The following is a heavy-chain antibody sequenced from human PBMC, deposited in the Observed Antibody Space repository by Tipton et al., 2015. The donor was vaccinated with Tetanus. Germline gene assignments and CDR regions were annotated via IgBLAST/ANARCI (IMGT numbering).Heavy chain of an antibody. D-gene: IGHD2/OR15-2a*01. CDR3: ARVSRRNFYFDY. CDR1: GDSISSGPYS. J-gene: IGHJ4*02. V-gene: IGHV4-31*03. CDR2: IYYSGTS. Sequence: LRLSCTVSGDSISSGPYSWSWLRQHPGKGLELIGYIYYSGTSYISPSLTRRVSIAVDTSRNQFSLNLTSVTVADSAVYFCARVSRRNFYFDYSGPGAQVTVSS.